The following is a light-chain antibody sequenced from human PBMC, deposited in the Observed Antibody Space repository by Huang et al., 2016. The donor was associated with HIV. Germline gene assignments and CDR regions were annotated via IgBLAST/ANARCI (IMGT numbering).Light chain of an antibody. CDR2: DAS. CDR1: HSISNY. V-gene: IGKV3-11*01. J-gene: IGKJ1*01. CDR3: QQRASWPWA. Sequence: EVVLTQSPAALSLSSGERATLSCRASHSISNYLGRYQQKPGQAPRLLIYDASNRATGIPARFSGSGSGTEFTLTIDTLEPEDSAVYFCQQRASWPWAFGLGTRVEIK.